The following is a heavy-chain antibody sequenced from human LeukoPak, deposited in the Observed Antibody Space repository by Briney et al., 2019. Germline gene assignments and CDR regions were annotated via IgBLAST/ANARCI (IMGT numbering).Heavy chain of an antibody. CDR1: GFPFSNAY. V-gene: IGHV3-7*01. CDR2: IKRDESEE. J-gene: IGHJ4*02. CDR3: ARDTSGPDY. D-gene: IGHD6-19*01. Sequence: GGSLRLSCAASGFPFSNAYMSWVRQAPGKGLEWVANIKRDESEEYYVDSVKGRFTISRDNAKNSLYLQMNSLRAEDTAVYYCARDTSGPDYWGQGTLVTVSS.